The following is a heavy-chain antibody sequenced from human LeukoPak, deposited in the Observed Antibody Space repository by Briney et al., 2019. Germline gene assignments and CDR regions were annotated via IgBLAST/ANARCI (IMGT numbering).Heavy chain of an antibody. D-gene: IGHD3-9*01. J-gene: IGHJ4*02. CDR3: ARLPRGRYFDWLFVEY. V-gene: IGHV4-59*08. CDR2: IYYSGST. Sequence: SETLSLTCTVSGGSISSYYWSWIRQPPGKGLEWIGYIYYSGSTNYNPSLKSRVTISVDTSKNQFSLKLGSVTAADTAVYYCARLPRGRYFDWLFVEYWGQGTLVTVSS. CDR1: GGSISSYY.